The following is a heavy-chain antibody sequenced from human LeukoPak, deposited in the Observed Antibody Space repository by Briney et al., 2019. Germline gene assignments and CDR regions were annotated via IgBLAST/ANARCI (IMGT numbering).Heavy chain of an antibody. CDR2: IRSKAYGGTT. Sequence: GGSLRLSCTASGFTFGDYAMSWFRQAPGKGLEWVGFIRSKAYGGTTEYAASVKGRFTISRDDSKSIAYLQMNSLKTEDTAVYYCTRTRPSQRYCSGGSCYSGYYYMDVWGKGTTVTVSS. CDR3: TRTRPSQRYCSGGSCYSGYYYMDV. D-gene: IGHD2-15*01. J-gene: IGHJ6*03. CDR1: GFTFGDYA. V-gene: IGHV3-49*03.